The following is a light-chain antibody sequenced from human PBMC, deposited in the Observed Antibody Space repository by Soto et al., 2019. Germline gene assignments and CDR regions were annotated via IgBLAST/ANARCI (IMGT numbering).Light chain of an antibody. CDR1: QRVASSY. CDR2: HAS. CDR3: QQYGNSPRT. J-gene: IGKJ3*01. Sequence: ETVLTQSPGTLSLSPGDRATLSCRASQRVASSYLAWYQQKSGQAPRRLIYHASTRATGVPARFSGSGSGTDFTLTISRLEPEDFAVYYCQQYGNSPRTFGPGTKVNI. V-gene: IGKV3-20*01.